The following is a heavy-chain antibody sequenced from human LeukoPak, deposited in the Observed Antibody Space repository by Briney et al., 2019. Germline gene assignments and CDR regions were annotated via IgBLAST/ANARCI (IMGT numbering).Heavy chain of an antibody. CDR3: ARGGSITIFGVVQYGWFDP. J-gene: IGHJ5*02. Sequence: PSETLSLTCAVYGGSFSGYYWSWIRQPPGKGLEWIGEIKHSGSTNYNPSLKSRVTISVDTSKNQFSLKLSSVTAADTAVYYCARGGSITIFGVVQYGWFDPWGQGTLVTVSS. D-gene: IGHD3-3*01. V-gene: IGHV4-34*01. CDR1: GGSFSGYY. CDR2: IKHSGST.